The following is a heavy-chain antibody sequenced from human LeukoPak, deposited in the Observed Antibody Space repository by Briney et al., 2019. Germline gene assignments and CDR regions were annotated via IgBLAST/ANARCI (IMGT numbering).Heavy chain of an antibody. CDR3: ARDSSGWGFDP. D-gene: IGHD6-19*01. CDR1: GYTFSVYY. CDR2: INPNSGGT. V-gene: IGHV1-2*02. Sequence: ASVKVSCKASGYTFSVYYIHWLRQAPGQGLEWMGWINPNSGGTNYAQKFQGRVTMTRDTSISTAYMELSRLRSDDTAVYYCARDSSGWGFDPWGQGTLVTVSS. J-gene: IGHJ5*02.